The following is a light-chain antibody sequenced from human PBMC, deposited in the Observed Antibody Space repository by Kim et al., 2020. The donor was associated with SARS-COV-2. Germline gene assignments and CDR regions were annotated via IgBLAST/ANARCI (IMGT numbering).Light chain of an antibody. Sequence: GHSVTISCSGSRSNIGTNTINCYQQLPGTAPKLLIYTTNQRPSGVPDRFSGSKSGTSASLAISGLQSEDEGDYSCGAWDDTLKGYVFGTGTKVTVL. J-gene: IGLJ1*01. CDR2: TTN. CDR3: GAWDDTLKGYV. CDR1: RSNIGTNT. V-gene: IGLV1-44*01.